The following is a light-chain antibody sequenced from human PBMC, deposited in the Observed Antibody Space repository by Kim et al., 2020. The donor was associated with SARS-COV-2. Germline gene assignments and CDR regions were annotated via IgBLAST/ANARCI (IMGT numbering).Light chain of an antibody. Sequence: QSVLTQPPSASGTPGQRVTISCSGSSSNIGSNYVYWYQQLPGTAPKLLIYRNNQRPSGVPDRFSGSKSGTSANLAISGLWSEDEADYYCAAWDDSLSGWVFGGGTQLTFL. CDR3: AAWDDSLSGWV. CDR1: SSNIGSNY. CDR2: RNN. V-gene: IGLV1-47*03. J-gene: IGLJ3*02.